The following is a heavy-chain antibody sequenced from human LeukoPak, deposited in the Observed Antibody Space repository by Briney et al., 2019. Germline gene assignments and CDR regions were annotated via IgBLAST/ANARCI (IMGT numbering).Heavy chain of an antibody. CDR2: ISYDGSNK. CDR3: ARGAMASDAFDI. Sequence: PGGSLRLSCAASGFTFSSYGMHWVRQAPGKGLEWVAVISYDGSNKYYADSVKGRFTISRDNSKNSLYLQMNSLRAEDTAVYYCARGAMASDAFDIWGQGTMVTVSP. V-gene: IGHV3-30*03. J-gene: IGHJ3*02. D-gene: IGHD5-24*01. CDR1: GFTFSSYG.